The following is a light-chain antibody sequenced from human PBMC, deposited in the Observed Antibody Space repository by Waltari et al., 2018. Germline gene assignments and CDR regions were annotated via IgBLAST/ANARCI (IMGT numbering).Light chain of an antibody. Sequence: DIKMTQSPSTLSASVGDSVTITCRANRTISYWLAWYQQKPGKAPRFLIYDASILESGVPSRFSGSASGTEFTLSINSLQPDDFACYYCQQYNSYSWTFGQGTKVEIK. CDR2: DAS. V-gene: IGKV1-5*01. J-gene: IGKJ1*01. CDR3: QQYNSYSWT. CDR1: RTISYW.